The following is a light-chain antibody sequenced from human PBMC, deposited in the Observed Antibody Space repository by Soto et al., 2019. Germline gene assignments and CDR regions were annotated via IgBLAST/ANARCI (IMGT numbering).Light chain of an antibody. J-gene: IGLJ1*01. V-gene: IGLV2-14*03. CDR2: EVS. CDR3: SSYTTSSTYV. CDR1: SSDIGTYNF. Sequence: QSALTQPRSVSGSPGQSVTFSCIGTSSDIGTYNFVSWYQQNPGKAPKLMIYEVSNRPSGVSHRFSGSKSGNTASLTISGLQAEDEADYYCSSYTTSSTYVFGTGTKLTVL.